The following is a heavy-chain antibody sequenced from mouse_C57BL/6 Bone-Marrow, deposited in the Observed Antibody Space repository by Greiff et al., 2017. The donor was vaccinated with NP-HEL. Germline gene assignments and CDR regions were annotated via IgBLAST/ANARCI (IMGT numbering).Heavy chain of an antibody. CDR3: ARGTTVVGYYAMDY. D-gene: IGHD1-1*01. Sequence: VQLVESGPELVKPGASVKISCKASGYSFTSYYIHWVKQRPGQGLEWIGWIYPGSGNTKYNEKFKGKATLTADTSSSTAYMQLSSLTSEDSAVYYCARGTTVVGYYAMDYWGQGTSVTVSS. V-gene: IGHV1-66*01. CDR2: IYPGSGNT. CDR1: GYSFTSYY. J-gene: IGHJ4*01.